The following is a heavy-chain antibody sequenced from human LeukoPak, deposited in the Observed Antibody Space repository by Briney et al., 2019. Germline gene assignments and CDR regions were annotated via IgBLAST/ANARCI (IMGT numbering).Heavy chain of an antibody. CDR2: ISASGGST. D-gene: IGHD3-9*01. V-gene: IGHV3-23*01. CDR1: GFTFSSYA. J-gene: IGHJ4*02. CDR3: AKDGDYDILTGWSYTLFYFDY. Sequence: GGSLRLSCAASGFTFSSYAMSWVRQAPGKGLEWVSGISASGGSTYYADSVKGRFTISRDNSNNTLYLQMNSLRAEDTAVYYCAKDGDYDILTGWSYTLFYFDYWGQGTLVTVSS.